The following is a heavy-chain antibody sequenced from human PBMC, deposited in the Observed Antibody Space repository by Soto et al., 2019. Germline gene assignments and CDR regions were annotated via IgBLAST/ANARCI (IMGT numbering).Heavy chain of an antibody. V-gene: IGHV4-34*01. J-gene: IGHJ6*02. CDR1: GGPFSGYF. Sequence: TLSLTCAVYGGPFSGYFWSWIRQSPGKGLEWIGQINHSGNTNYHPSLKSRVTISVDTSKNQFSLKLTSVTAADTAMYYCARGRLPYYYYYGMDVWGQGTTVTVSS. D-gene: IGHD2-21*02. CDR2: INHSGNT. CDR3: ARGRLPYYYYYGMDV.